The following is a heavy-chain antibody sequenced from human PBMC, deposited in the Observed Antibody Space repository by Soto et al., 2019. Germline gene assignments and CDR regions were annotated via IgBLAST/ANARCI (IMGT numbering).Heavy chain of an antibody. CDR3: AKDYYGSGSYYNVGYLDY. D-gene: IGHD3-10*01. CDR1: GFTFSSYA. V-gene: IGHV3-23*01. J-gene: IGHJ4*02. CDR2: ISGSGGST. Sequence: GGSLRLSCAASGFTFSSYAMSWVRQAPGKGLEWVSAISGSGGSTYYADSVKGRFTISRDNSKNTLYLQMNSLRAEDTAVYYCAKDYYGSGSYYNVGYLDYWGQGTLVTVSS.